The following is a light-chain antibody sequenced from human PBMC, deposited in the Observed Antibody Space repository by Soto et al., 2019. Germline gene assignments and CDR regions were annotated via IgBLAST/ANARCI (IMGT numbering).Light chain of an antibody. Sequence: DIQMTQSPSSLSASVGDRVIITCRASQSISSWLAWYQQKPVRAPKLLIYKASSLESGVPSRFSGSGSGQEFTLNIRGLRPIDFAPHTAQKYNSIFRTFG. V-gene: IGKV1-5*03. J-gene: IGKJ1*01. CDR3: QKYNSIFRT. CDR1: QSISSW. CDR2: KAS.